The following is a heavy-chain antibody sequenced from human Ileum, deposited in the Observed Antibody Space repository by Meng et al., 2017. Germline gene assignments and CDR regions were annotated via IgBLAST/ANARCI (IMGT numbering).Heavy chain of an antibody. Sequence: QVQLQESGPGLVKPSETLALTCSVSGASISSHYWTWIRQPPGKGLEYIGYIYYRGGASYNPSLRSRVTMSVDTPKNQFSLNLSSVTAADTAVYYCARLLDSSDWGWFDPWGQGTLVTVSS. V-gene: IGHV4-59*08. CDR2: IYYRGGA. CDR1: GASISSHY. CDR3: ARLLDSSDWGWFDP. D-gene: IGHD3-22*01. J-gene: IGHJ5*02.